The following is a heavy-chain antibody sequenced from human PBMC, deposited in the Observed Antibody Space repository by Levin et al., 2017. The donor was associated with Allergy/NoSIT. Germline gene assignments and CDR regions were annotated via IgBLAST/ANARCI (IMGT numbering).Heavy chain of an antibody. J-gene: IGHJ4*02. CDR1: GFTFSSYS. D-gene: IGHD3-10*01. V-gene: IGHV3-21*01. CDR2: ISSSSSYI. Sequence: GGSLRLSCAASGFTFSSYSMNWVRQAPGKGLEWVSSISSSSSYIYYADSVKGRFTISRDNAKNSLYLQMNSLRAEDTAVYYCARVEFGELPDYWGQGTLVTVSS. CDR3: ARVEFGELPDY.